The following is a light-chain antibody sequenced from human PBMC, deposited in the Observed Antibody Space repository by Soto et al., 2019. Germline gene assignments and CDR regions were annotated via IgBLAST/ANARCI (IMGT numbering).Light chain of an antibody. Sequence: EIVLTQSPATLSLSPGERATLSCRASQSVSGYLAWYQQKPGQAPRLLIYDTSIRATGVPARFSGSRSGAEFTLTISSLQSEDFAVYYCQHYVTWPLTFGGGTKVDIK. CDR2: DTS. J-gene: IGKJ4*01. CDR1: QSVSGY. V-gene: IGKV3-15*01. CDR3: QHYVTWPLT.